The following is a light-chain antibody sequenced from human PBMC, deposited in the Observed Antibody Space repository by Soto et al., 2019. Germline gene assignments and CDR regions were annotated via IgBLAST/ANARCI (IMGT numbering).Light chain of an antibody. CDR1: SSHIGSNY. CDR3: AAWDDSLSGRV. Sequence: QSVLTQPPSASGTPGQRVTISCSGSSSHIGSNYVYWYQQLPGTAPKLLIYSNNQRPSGVPDRFSGSKSGTSASLAISGLRSEDEADYYCAAWDDSLSGRVFGTGTKVTVL. CDR2: SNN. J-gene: IGLJ1*01. V-gene: IGLV1-47*02.